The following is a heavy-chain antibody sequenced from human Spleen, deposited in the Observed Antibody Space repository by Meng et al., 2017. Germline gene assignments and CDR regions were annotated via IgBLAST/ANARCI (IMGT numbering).Heavy chain of an antibody. J-gene: IGHJ4*02. D-gene: IGHD2-8*02. CDR3: ARSNPGLGHAY. Sequence: SETLSLTCTVSGGSISSSSYYWGWIRQPPGKGLEWIGSIYYSGSTYYNPSLKSRVTISVDTSKNQFSLKLSSVTAADTAVYYCARSNPGLGHAYWGQGTLVTVSS. V-gene: IGHV4-39*07. CDR1: GGSISSSSYY. CDR2: IYYSGST.